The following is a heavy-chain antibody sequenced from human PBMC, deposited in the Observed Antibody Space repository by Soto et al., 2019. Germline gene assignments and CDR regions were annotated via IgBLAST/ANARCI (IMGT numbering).Heavy chain of an antibody. CDR1: GFTSSDYY. D-gene: IGHD5-12*01. CDR3: AGGEMATISFDY. V-gene: IGHV3-11*01. J-gene: IGHJ4*02. CDR2: ISSSGTTI. Sequence: GGSLRLSCAASGFTSSDYYLSWIRQAPGKGLEWVSYISSSGTTIYYADSVKGRFTIPRDNAKNSLYLQMNSLRAEDTAVYYCAGGEMATISFDYWGQGTLVTVSS.